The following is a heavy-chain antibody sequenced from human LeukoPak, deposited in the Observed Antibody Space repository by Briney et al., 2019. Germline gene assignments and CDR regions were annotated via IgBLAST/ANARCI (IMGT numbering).Heavy chain of an antibody. J-gene: IGHJ4*02. V-gene: IGHV3-7*01. Sequence: GGSLRLSCAASGFTFTHYWMTWVRQAPGKELEWVAHIKEDGSERNYVDSVKGRFTISRDNAKNSLYLQMSSLRAGDTAVYYCARRMAGLGSPFDSWGQGTLVTVSS. CDR3: ARRMAGLGSPFDS. D-gene: IGHD2-2*03. CDR2: IKEDGSER. CDR1: GFTFTHYW.